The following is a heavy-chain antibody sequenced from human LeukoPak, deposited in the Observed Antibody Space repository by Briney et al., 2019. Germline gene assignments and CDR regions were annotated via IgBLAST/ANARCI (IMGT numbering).Heavy chain of an antibody. D-gene: IGHD6-6*01. Sequence: SETLSLTCAVYGGSFSGYYWSWFRQPPGKGLEWIGEINHSGSTNYNPSLKSRVTISVDTSKNQFSLKLSSVTAADTAVYYCARRSSSGGDYWGQGTLVTVSS. CDR1: GGSFSGYY. CDR3: ARRSSSGGDY. CDR2: INHSGST. J-gene: IGHJ4*02. V-gene: IGHV4-34*01.